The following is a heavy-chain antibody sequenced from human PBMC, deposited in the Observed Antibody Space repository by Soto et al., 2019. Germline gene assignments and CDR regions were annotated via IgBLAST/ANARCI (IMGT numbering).Heavy chain of an antibody. Sequence: AGGSLRLSCAASGFTFSSYAMSWVRQAPGKGLEWVSAISGSGGSTYYADSVKGRFTISRDNSKNTLYLQMNSLRAEDTAVYYCAKSWALPVAGMFDYWGQGTLVTVSS. D-gene: IGHD6-19*01. J-gene: IGHJ4*02. CDR2: ISGSGGST. CDR1: GFTFSSYA. V-gene: IGHV3-23*01. CDR3: AKSWALPVAGMFDY.